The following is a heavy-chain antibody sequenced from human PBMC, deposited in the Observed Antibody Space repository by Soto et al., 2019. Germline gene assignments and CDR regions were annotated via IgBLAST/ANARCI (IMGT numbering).Heavy chain of an antibody. CDR2: IKQDGSER. V-gene: IGHV3-7*03. CDR1: GFTFSNYW. CDR3: AREGEAGGHWGWFDP. D-gene: IGHD3-16*01. Sequence: EVQLVESGGGLVQPGGSLRLSCTVSGFTFSNYWMSWVRQAPGKGLAWVANIKQDGSERFYVDSVKGRFTITRDNAKNSLYLQMNSLRAEDTAVYYCAREGEAGGHWGWFDPWGQGTLVTVSS. J-gene: IGHJ5*02.